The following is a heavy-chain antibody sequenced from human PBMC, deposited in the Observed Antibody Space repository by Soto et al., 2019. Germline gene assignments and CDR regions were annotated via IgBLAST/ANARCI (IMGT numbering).Heavy chain of an antibody. Sequence: WGSLRLSCAASGFSFISFAIILFGHSAWKWLEWVSAVIYSGGTTYYVDSVKGRFTISRDNSRNTLYLQMEGLRAEDTALYYCAKSRGRLLWLREIYYFDKWGQGTPVTVSS. CDR2: VIYSGGTT. CDR1: GFSFISFA. D-gene: IGHD3-10*01. J-gene: IGHJ4*02. CDR3: AKSRGRLLWLREIYYFDK. V-gene: IGHV3-23*01.